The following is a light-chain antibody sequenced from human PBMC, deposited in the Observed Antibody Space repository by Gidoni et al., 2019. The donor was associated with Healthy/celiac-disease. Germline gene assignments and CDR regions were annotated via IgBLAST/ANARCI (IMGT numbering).Light chain of an antibody. Sequence: DIQMTQSPSSLSASVGDRVTITCQASQDISNYLNWYQQKPGKAPKLLIYDASNLETGVPSRFSGSGSGTGFTFTISSLQPEDIATYYCQQYDNLPRYTFGQGTKLEIK. J-gene: IGKJ2*01. V-gene: IGKV1-33*01. CDR2: DAS. CDR3: QQYDNLPRYT. CDR1: QDISNY.